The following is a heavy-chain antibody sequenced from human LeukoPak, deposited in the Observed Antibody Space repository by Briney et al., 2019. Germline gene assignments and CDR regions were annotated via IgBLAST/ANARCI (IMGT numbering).Heavy chain of an antibody. D-gene: IGHD3-16*01. CDR1: GGSISIYY. CDR2: IYYSGSP. V-gene: IGHV4-59*01. Sequence: PSETLSLTCTVSGGSISIYYGSWIRQPPGEALEWGGYIYYSGSPNYNPSLKSRVTISVDTSKNQFSLKLSSVTAADTAVYYCARSYPTTLYAFQHWGQGTLVTVSS. CDR3: ARSYPTTLYAFQH. J-gene: IGHJ1*01.